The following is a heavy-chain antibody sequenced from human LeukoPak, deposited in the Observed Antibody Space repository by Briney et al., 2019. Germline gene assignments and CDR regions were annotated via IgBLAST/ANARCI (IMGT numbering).Heavy chain of an antibody. D-gene: IGHD2-2*01. V-gene: IGHV4-59*01. CDR1: GGSISSYY. Sequence: SETLSLTCTVSGGSISSYYWSWIRQPPGKGLEWIGYIYYSGSTNYNPSLKSRVTISVGTSKNQFSLKLSSVTAADTAVYYCARGVRSTSWGYYYGMDVWGKGTTVTVSS. CDR2: IYYSGST. J-gene: IGHJ6*04. CDR3: ARGVRSTSWGYYYGMDV.